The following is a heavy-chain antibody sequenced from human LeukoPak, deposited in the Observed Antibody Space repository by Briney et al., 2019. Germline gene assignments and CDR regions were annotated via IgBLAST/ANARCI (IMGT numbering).Heavy chain of an antibody. D-gene: IGHD5-18*01. J-gene: IGHJ4*02. CDR1: VFTFRIYG. CDR2: IPYDGSNK. V-gene: IGHV3-30*03. Sequence: GGTLRLLCAVSVFTFRIYGLHWARQAPGKGLEGVAVIPYDGSNKYYADSLKGRFTIPRDNSKNTPYLQMNSLRAEDTAVYYCAREDTAMVLDYWGQGTLVTVSS. CDR3: AREDTAMVLDY.